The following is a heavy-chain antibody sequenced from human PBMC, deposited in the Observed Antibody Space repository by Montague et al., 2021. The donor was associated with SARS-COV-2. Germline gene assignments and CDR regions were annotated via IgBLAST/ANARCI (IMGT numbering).Heavy chain of an antibody. J-gene: IGHJ4*02. CDR2: FSHRGST. Sequence: SETLSLTCARLGAWYTGSDWNRTRLNSSHGSKSYGEFSHRGSTNYNPSLKSRVTVSVDTSKNQFSLKLSSVTAADTAVYYCARGRVEITMIAVVFTGGIYYFDYWGRGNMVTVSS. D-gene: IGHD3-22*01. V-gene: IGHV4-34*01. CDR1: GAWYTGSD. CDR3: ARGRVEITMIAVVFTGGIYYFDY.